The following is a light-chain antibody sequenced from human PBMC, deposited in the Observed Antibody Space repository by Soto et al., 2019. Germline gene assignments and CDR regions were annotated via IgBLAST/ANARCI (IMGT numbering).Light chain of an antibody. CDR3: SSYAGSTTYVV. V-gene: IGLV2-23*01. CDR1: SSDVGSYNL. J-gene: IGLJ2*01. Sequence: QSALTQPASVSGSPGQSITISCTGTSSDVGSYNLVSWYQQHPGKAPKLMIYEGSKRPSGLSNRFSASKSGNTASLTISGLQAEDEADYYCSSYAGSTTYVVFGGGTKLTVL. CDR2: EGS.